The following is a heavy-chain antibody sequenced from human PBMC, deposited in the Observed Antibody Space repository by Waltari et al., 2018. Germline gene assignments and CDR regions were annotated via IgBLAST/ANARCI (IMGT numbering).Heavy chain of an antibody. CDR2: INTNTGNP. V-gene: IGHV7-4-1*02. Sequence: QVQLVQSGSELKKPGASVKVSCKASGYTFTSYAMNWVRQAPGQGLEWMGWINTNTGNPTHAQGFTGRFVFSLDTSVSTAYLQISSLKADDTAVYYCAREKSVLVVYADPYYYYGMDVWGQGTTVTVSS. CDR1: GYTFTSYA. D-gene: IGHD2-8*02. J-gene: IGHJ6*02. CDR3: AREKSVLVVYADPYYYYGMDV.